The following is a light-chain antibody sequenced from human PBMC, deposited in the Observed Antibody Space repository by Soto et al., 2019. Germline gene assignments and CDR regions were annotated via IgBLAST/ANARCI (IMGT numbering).Light chain of an antibody. CDR3: QHYGTSLYT. V-gene: IGKV3-11*01. Sequence: EIVLTQSPDTLSLSPGESATLSCRASQSVSRYLAWYQQKPGQTPRLLIYDASNRAAGIPARFSGSGSGTDFTLTISSLEPEDFAVYYCQHYGTSLYTFGQGTKLEIK. J-gene: IGKJ2*01. CDR2: DAS. CDR1: QSVSRY.